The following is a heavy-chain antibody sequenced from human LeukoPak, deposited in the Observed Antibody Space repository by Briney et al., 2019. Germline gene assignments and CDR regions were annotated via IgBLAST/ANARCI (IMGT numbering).Heavy chain of an antibody. CDR2: IIPIFGTA. Sequence: GASVKVSCKASGGTFSSYAISWVRQAPGQGLEWMGGIIPIFGTANYAQKFQGRVTITTDESTSTAYMELSSLRSEDTAVYYCATVLPVTNWFDPWGQGTLVTVSS. D-gene: IGHD2-21*02. CDR1: GGTFSSYA. V-gene: IGHV1-69*05. J-gene: IGHJ5*02. CDR3: ATVLPVTNWFDP.